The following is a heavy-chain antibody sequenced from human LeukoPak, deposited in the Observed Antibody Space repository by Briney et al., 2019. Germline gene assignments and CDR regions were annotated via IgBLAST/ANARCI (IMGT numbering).Heavy chain of an antibody. V-gene: IGHV1-46*01. D-gene: IGHD4-17*01. J-gene: IGHJ4*02. Sequence: GASVKVSCKASGYTFTSYYMHWVRQAPGQGLEWMGIINPSGCSTSYAQKFQGRVTMTRDTSTSTVYMELSSLRSEDTAVYYCAGGDYGDYAIYWGQGTLVTVSS. CDR3: AGGDYGDYAIY. CDR1: GYTFTSYY. CDR2: INPSGCST.